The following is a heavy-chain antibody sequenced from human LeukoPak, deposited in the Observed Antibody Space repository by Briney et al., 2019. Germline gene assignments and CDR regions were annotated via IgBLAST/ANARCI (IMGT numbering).Heavy chain of an antibody. CDR2: IYYSGST. CDR1: GGSISSSSYY. D-gene: IGHD2-15*01. V-gene: IGHV4-39*01. J-gene: IGHJ4*02. Sequence: SETLSLTCTVSGGSISSSSYYWGWIRQPPGKGLEWTGSIYYSGSTYYNPSLKSRVTISVDTSKNQFSLKLSSVTAADTAVYYCARHDIYSYPFDYWGQGTLVTVSS. CDR3: ARHDIYSYPFDY.